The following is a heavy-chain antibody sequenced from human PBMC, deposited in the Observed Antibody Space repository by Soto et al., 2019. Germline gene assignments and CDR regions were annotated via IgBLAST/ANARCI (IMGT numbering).Heavy chain of an antibody. D-gene: IGHD6-19*01. CDR3: ASHYRRRGWEWATEPLFDY. CDR1: GGSISSYY. V-gene: IGHV4-59*01. CDR2: IYYSGST. Sequence: QVQLQESGPGLVKPSETLSLTCTVSGGSISSYYWSWIRQPPGKGLEWIGYIYYSGSTNYNPSLKSRVTISVDPSKNQFSLKLSSVTAADTAVYYCASHYRRRGWEWATEPLFDYWGQGTLVTVSS. J-gene: IGHJ4*02.